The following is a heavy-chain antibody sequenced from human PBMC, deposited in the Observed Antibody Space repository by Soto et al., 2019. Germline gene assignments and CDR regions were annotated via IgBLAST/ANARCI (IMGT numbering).Heavy chain of an antibody. CDR2: IYQSGTT. V-gene: IGHV4-30-2*01. CDR3: ARMIGGYRFYFDY. CDR1: GDSISSGGHS. Sequence: SETLSLTCTVSGDSISSGGHSWSWIRQPPGKGLEWIGYIYQSGTTYYNPSLKSRLTISIDKSKNQFSLNLSSVTAADTAVYFCARMIGGYRFYFDYWGQGALVT. D-gene: IGHD3-16*01. J-gene: IGHJ4*02.